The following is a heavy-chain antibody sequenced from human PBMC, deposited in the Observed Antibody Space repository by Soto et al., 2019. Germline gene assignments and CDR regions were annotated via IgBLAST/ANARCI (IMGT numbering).Heavy chain of an antibody. J-gene: IGHJ4*02. Sequence: GGSLRLSCAASGFTFDDYTMHWVRQAPGKGLEWVSLISWDGGSTYYADSVKGRFTISRDNSKNSLYLQMNSLRTEDTALYYCLATRPGDYFDYWGQGTLVTVSS. CDR3: LATRPGDYFDY. CDR1: GFTFDDYT. CDR2: ISWDGGST. V-gene: IGHV3-43*01. D-gene: IGHD6-6*01.